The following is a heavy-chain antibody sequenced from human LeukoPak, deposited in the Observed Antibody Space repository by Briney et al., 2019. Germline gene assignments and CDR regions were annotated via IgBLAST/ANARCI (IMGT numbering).Heavy chain of an antibody. J-gene: IGHJ6*03. D-gene: IGHD3/OR15-3a*01. CDR1: GGSVSSSSYY. Sequence: SETLSLTCTVSGGSVSSSSYYWRWIRQPPGKGLGWIGSIYYSGSTYYNPSLNSRVTISVNTSKNQFSLKVNSVTAADTAVYYCARDKFGLPSAVGPNYYMDVWAKGTTVTVSS. V-gene: IGHV4-39*07. CDR2: IYYSGST. CDR3: ARDKFGLPSAVGPNYYMDV.